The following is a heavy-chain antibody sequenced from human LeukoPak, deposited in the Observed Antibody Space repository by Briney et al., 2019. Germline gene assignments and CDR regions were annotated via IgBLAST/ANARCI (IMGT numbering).Heavy chain of an antibody. CDR3: ARAIPPAAAYSSDYFDY. CDR2: FSYGGST. J-gene: IGHJ4*02. Sequence: SETLSLTCTVSGGSISSGYYWGWIRQPPGKGLEWIGSFSYGGSTYYNPSLKSRVAISVDTAKNQFSLKLSSVTAADTAVYYCARAIPPAAAYSSDYFDYWGQGTLVTVSS. CDR1: GGSISSGYY. D-gene: IGHD6-25*01. V-gene: IGHV4-38-2*02.